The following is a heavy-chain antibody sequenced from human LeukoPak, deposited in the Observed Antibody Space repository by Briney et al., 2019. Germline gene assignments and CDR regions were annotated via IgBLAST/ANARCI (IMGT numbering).Heavy chain of an antibody. V-gene: IGHV3-23*01. Sequence: GGSLRRSCAASGFTFRDYAMSWVRQAPGNGLEWVFVISGTGATTHYADSVKGRLTISRDKSQNTVLQQMNSLRAEDTAVYYCTTDYYDRSGDYTVDYWGQGSLVTVSS. CDR3: TTDYYDRSGDYTVDY. CDR1: GFTFRDYA. D-gene: IGHD3-22*01. CDR2: ISGTGATT. J-gene: IGHJ4*02.